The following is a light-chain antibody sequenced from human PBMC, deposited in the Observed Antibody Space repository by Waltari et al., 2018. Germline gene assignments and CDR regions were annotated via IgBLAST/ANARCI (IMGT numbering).Light chain of an antibody. CDR1: RSDIGGYNF. CDR3: SSYAGSYDLV. CDR2: EVT. V-gene: IGLV2-8*01. Sequence: QSALTQPPSASGSPGQSVTISCTGTRSDIGGYNFVSWYQQHPGKAPKLVMFEVTKRPSGVPDRFSGSKSGVTASLTISGLQSEDEADYYCSSYAGSYDLVFGGGTRLTVL. J-gene: IGLJ2*01.